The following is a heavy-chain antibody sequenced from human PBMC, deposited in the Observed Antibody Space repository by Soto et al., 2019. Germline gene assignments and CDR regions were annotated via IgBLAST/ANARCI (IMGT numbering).Heavy chain of an antibody. D-gene: IGHD5-18*01. CDR3: AKDQYSYGYGEDSFDC. Sequence: GGALRLSCAGSVFNFSTYGMRCVRQAPGKGLEWVAVISCSGGNKYYADAVRGRFTISRDHSKNTLFLQMDSLRVEDTAIYYCAKDQYSYGYGEDSFDCWGLGNLVTVSP. CDR1: VFNFSTYG. CDR2: ISCSGGNK. J-gene: IGHJ4*02. V-gene: IGHV3-30*18.